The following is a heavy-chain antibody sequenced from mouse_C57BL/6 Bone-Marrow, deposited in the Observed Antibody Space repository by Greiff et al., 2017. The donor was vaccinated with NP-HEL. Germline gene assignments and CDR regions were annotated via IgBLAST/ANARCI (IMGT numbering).Heavy chain of an antibody. D-gene: IGHD3-2*02. V-gene: IGHV1-53*01. CDR3: ARSTAQATPFAY. J-gene: IGHJ3*01. CDR1: GYTFTSYW. CDR2: INPSNGGT. Sequence: QVQLQQPGTELVKPGASVKLSCKASGYTFTSYWMHWVKQRPGQGLEWIGNINPSNGGTNYNEKFKSKATLTVDKSSSTAYMQLSSLTSEESAVYYCARSTAQATPFAYWGQGTLVTVSA.